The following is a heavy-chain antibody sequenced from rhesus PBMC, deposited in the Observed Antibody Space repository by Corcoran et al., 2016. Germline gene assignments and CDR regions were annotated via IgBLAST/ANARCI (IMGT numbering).Heavy chain of an antibody. V-gene: IGHV4-106*01. CDR3: ARDRIATVYDFDY. CDR2: IYGGGGDN. CDR1: GGSISDDYY. Sequence: QVRLQESGPGLVKPSETLSLTCAVSGGSISDDYYWSWIRLFPGTGLEWIGHIYGGGGDNKNNPSLAQRVTSSVDTSHNQLSLKLSSVTAADTSVYYCARDRIATVYDFDYWGQGVLVTVSS. D-gene: IGHD5-36*01. J-gene: IGHJ4*01.